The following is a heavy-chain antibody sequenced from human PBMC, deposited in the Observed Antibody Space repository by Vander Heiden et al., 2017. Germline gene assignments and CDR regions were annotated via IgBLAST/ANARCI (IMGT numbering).Heavy chain of an antibody. CDR3: ARVRGDILMMVFDY. Sequence: QVQLVQSEGELTKPGASVKLSCKTPGYTFTSHGINWVRQAPGQGLEWLGWIGPTKSDTSSAQKFQGRITVTTDTSTGTAYLELRSLTSDDTAIYYCARVRGDILMMVFDYWGQGTLLTVSS. CDR2: IGPTKSDT. CDR1: GYTFTSHG. J-gene: IGHJ4*02. V-gene: IGHV1-18*04. D-gene: IGHD2-8*01.